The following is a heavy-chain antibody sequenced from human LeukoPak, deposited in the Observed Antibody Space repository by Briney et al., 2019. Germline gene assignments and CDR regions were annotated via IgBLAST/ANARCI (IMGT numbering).Heavy chain of an antibody. CDR2: IILIADTT. V-gene: IGHV1-69*13. CDR3: ARGFSGPNWGKRYFEY. Sequence: ASVKVSCKASGGTLIGYALSWVRQAPGQGLEWMGGIILIADTTNYAPKFQGRVTITADESTNTAYMELSRLTSEDTAVYFCARGFSGPNWGKRYFEYWGQGTLVTVSS. J-gene: IGHJ4*02. CDR1: GGTLIGYA. D-gene: IGHD7-27*01.